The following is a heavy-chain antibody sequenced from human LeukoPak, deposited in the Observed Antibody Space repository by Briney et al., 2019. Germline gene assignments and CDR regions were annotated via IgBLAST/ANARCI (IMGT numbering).Heavy chain of an antibody. Sequence: SETLSLTCTVSGGSISSYYWSWIRQPAGKGLEWIGRIYTGGSTNYNPSLKSRVTMSVDTSKNQFSLKLSSVTAADTAVYYCARTQLERDAFDIWGQGTMVTVSS. V-gene: IGHV4-4*07. CDR3: ARTQLERDAFDI. CDR1: GGSISSYY. CDR2: IYTGGST. J-gene: IGHJ3*02. D-gene: IGHD1-1*01.